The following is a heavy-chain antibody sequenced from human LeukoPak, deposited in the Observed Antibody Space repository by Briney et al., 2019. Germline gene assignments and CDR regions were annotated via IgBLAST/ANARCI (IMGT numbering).Heavy chain of an antibody. CDR3: ARSRTYGDYGRGLDY. Sequence: GGSLRLSCAASGFTLSNYAMSWVRQAPGKGLEWVSLVSGGRGSTYYADSVKGRFIISRDNSKNTLYLQMNTLRAEDTAVYYCARSRTYGDYGRGLDYWGQGTLVTVSS. CDR2: VSGGRGST. CDR1: GFTLSNYA. J-gene: IGHJ4*02. V-gene: IGHV3-23*01. D-gene: IGHD4-17*01.